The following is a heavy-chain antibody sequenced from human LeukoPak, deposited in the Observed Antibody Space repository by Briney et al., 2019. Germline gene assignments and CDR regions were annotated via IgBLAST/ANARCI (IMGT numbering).Heavy chain of an antibody. CDR3: ARSKQYCSRTSCSPFDF. Sequence: GESLKISCKGSGYTFTSTWIGWVRQMPGKGLEWMGIIYPGDSDTRYSPSFRDQVTISADKSISTAYLQWSSLKASDTAMYYCARSKQYCSRTSCSPFDFWGQGTLVTVSS. V-gene: IGHV5-51*01. CDR2: IYPGDSDT. CDR1: GYTFTSTW. J-gene: IGHJ4*02. D-gene: IGHD2-2*01.